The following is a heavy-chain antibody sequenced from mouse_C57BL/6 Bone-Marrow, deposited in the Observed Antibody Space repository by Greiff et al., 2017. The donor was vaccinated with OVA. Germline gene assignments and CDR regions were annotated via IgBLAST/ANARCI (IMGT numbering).Heavy chain of an antibody. D-gene: IGHD3-3*01. CDR1: GFTFSSST. CDR3: ARHRRDGAWFAD. CDR2: ISGGGGNT. V-gene: IGHV5-9*01. J-gene: IGHJ3*01. Sequence: LQQSGGGLVKPGGSLKLSCAASGFTFSSSTMSWVRQTPEKRLEWVATISGGGGNTYDPDSVKGRFTISRDNAKNTLYLQMSSLRSEDTALYYCARHRRDGAWFADWGQGTLVTVSA.